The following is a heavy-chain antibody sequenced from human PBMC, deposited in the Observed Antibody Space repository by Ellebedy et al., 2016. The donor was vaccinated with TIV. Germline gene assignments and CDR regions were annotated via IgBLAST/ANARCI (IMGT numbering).Heavy chain of an antibody. J-gene: IGHJ5*02. Sequence: AASVKVSCKASGYNFTSYGISWVRQAPGQGLDWMGWISGYNGDTYYSQKVQGRVTMTTDKSTTTVYMDLRSLRSDDTAVYYCATNDGSGTWGQGTLVTVSS. CDR1: GYNFTSYG. V-gene: IGHV1-18*01. CDR2: ISGYNGDT. CDR3: ATNDGSGT. D-gene: IGHD3-10*01.